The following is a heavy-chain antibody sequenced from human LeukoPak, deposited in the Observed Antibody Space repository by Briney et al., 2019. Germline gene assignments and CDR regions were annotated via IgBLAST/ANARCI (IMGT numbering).Heavy chain of an antibody. J-gene: IGHJ5*02. Sequence: GGSLRLSCAASGFTFDDFAMHWVRQAPGKSLEWVSLITGDGLTTKYADSVKGRFTISRDSSKNSLYLQMNSLRSEDTALYFCAKDSGGYSYGLTNWFDPWGQGTLVTVSS. CDR2: ITGDGLTT. CDR3: AKDSGGYSYGLTNWFDP. V-gene: IGHV3-43*02. D-gene: IGHD5-18*01. CDR1: GFTFDDFA.